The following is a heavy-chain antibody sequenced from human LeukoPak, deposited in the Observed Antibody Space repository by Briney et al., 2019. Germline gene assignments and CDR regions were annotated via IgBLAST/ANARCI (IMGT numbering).Heavy chain of an antibody. CDR2: IYSGGST. J-gene: IGHJ4*02. CDR3: ARDLDGGNSLDY. D-gene: IGHD4-23*01. V-gene: IGHV3-66*01. CDR1: GFTVSNNY. Sequence: GGSLRLSCAASGFTVSNNYMTWVRQAPGKGLEWVSLIYSGGSTYYADSVKGRFTISRDNSKNTLYLPMNSLRAEDTALYYCARDLDGGNSLDYWGQGTLVAVSS.